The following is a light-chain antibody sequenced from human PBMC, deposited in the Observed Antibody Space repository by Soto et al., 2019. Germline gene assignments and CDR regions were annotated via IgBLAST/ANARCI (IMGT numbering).Light chain of an antibody. J-gene: IGKJ5*01. Sequence: VLTQSPGILSLSPGERATLSCRASQSVASRYFAWYQQKPGQPPRLLMYDASIRATGIPDRFSGGVSGTDFTLTFSRLAPADLAVYYCQHFGSSTSTFGQGTRLEIK. CDR2: DAS. V-gene: IGKV3-20*01. CDR1: QSVASRY. CDR3: QHFGSSTST.